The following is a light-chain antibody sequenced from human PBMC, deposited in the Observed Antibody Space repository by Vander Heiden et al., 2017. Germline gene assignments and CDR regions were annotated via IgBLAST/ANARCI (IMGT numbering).Light chain of an antibody. J-gene: IGKJ4*01. Sequence: DIQMTHSPSSLSASVGDRVTITCRASQSISSYLNWYQQKPGKAPKLLIYAASSLQSGVPSRFSGSGSGTDFTLTISSLQPEAFATYYCQQSYSTPLTFGGGTKVELK. CDR2: AAS. CDR3: QQSYSTPLT. CDR1: QSISSY. V-gene: IGKV1-39*01.